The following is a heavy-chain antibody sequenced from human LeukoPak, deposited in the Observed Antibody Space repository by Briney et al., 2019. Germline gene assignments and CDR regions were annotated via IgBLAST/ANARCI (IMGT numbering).Heavy chain of an antibody. J-gene: IGHJ2*01. CDR2: ISSNGGST. CDR1: GFTFSNYA. Sequence: PGGSLRLSCSASGFTFSNYAMHWARQAPEKGLEYVSAISSNGGSTYYADSVKGRLTISRDNSKNTVYLQMSSLRAEDTAVYYCVRREASWGRGTLVTVSS. V-gene: IGHV3-64D*06. D-gene: IGHD1-26*01. CDR3: VRREAS.